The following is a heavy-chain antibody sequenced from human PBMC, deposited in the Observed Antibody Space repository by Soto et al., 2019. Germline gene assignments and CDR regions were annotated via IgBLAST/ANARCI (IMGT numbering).Heavy chain of an antibody. CDR2: ISGSGSTI. CDR3: ARESFGIVVVPAAPVGSFDY. D-gene: IGHD2-2*01. V-gene: IGHV3-48*04. J-gene: IGHJ4*02. Sequence: GGYLRLSCAASGFIFNSYGMSWVRQAPGKGLEWVSDISGSGSTIYYADSVKGRFTISRDNAKNSLYLQMNSLRAEDTAVYYCARESFGIVVVPAAPVGSFDYWGQGTLVTVSS. CDR1: GFIFNSYG.